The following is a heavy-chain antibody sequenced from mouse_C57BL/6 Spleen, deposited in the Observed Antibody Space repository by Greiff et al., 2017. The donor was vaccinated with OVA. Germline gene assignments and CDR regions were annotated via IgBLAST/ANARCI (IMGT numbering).Heavy chain of an antibody. CDR2: IYPGSGST. D-gene: IGHD1-1*01. CDR1: GYTFTSYW. CDR3: ARSRVLRCYWYFDV. J-gene: IGHJ1*03. V-gene: IGHV1-55*01. Sequence: QVQLQQPGAELVKPGASVKMSCKASGYTFTSYWITWVKQRPGQGLEWIGDIYPGSGSTNYNEKFKSKATLTVDTSSSTAYMQLSSLTSEDSAVYFCARSRVLRCYWYFDVWGTGTTVTVSS.